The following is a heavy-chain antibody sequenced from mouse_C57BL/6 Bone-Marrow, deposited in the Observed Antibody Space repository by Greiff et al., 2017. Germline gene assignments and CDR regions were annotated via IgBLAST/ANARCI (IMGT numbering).Heavy chain of an antibody. Sequence: EVMLVESGGGLVKPGGSLKLSCAASGFTFSDYGMHWVRQAPEKGLEWVAYISSGSSTIYYADTVKGRFTISRDNAKNTLFLQMTSLRSEDTAMYYCARGYYDYGGDYYDYWGQGTTLTVSS. J-gene: IGHJ2*01. CDR1: GFTFSDYG. D-gene: IGHD2-4*01. V-gene: IGHV5-17*01. CDR2: ISSGSSTI. CDR3: ARGYYDYGGDYYDY.